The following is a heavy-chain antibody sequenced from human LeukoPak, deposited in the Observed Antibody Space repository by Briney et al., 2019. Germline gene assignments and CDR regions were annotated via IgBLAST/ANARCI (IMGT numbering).Heavy chain of an antibody. D-gene: IGHD3-10*01. J-gene: IGHJ5*02. CDR1: GFNFDDYI. Sequence: HTGGSLRLSCAASGFNFDDYIMHWVRQAPGKGLEWVSLISYDGGSTFYAASVKGRFTISRDNSKNTVYLQMNSLRAEDMAVYYCAKDTDDVISMVRGNWFDPWGQGTLVTVSS. CDR2: ISYDGGST. CDR3: AKDTDDVISMVRGNWFDP. V-gene: IGHV3-43*01.